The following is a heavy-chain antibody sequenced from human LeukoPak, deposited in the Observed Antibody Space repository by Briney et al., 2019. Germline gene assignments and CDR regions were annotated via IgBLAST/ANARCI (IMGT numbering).Heavy chain of an antibody. D-gene: IGHD6-13*01. CDR3: ASSGYSSSWYYFDY. J-gene: IGHJ4*02. Sequence: SVKVSCKASGGTFSSYAISWVRQAPGQGLEWMGGVIPIFGTANYAQKFQGRVTITADESTSTAYMELSSLRSEDTAVYYCASSGYSSSWYYFDYWGQGTLVTVSS. CDR2: VIPIFGTA. CDR1: GGTFSSYA. V-gene: IGHV1-69*13.